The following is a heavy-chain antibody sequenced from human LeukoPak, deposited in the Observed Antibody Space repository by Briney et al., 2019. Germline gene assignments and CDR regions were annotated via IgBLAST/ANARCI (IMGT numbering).Heavy chain of an antibody. V-gene: IGHV1-2*02. D-gene: IGHD6-19*01. Sequence: EASVKVSCKASGYTFTGYYMHWVRQAPGQGLEWMGWINPNSGGTNYAQKFQGRVTMTRDTSISTAYMELSSLRSEDTAVYYCATARIAVAGNPYFDYWGQGTLVTVSS. CDR2: INPNSGGT. CDR1: GYTFTGYY. J-gene: IGHJ4*02. CDR3: ATARIAVAGNPYFDY.